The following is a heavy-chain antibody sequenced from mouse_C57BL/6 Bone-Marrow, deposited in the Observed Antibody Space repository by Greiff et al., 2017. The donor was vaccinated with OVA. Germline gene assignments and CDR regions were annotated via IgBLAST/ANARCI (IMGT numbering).Heavy chain of an antibody. J-gene: IGHJ2*02. Sequence: VQLQQPGAELVRPGTSVKLSCKASGYTFTNYWMHWVKQRPGQGLEWIGVIAPSDSYINYNQKFKGRATLTVDTSSSTAYMHLSSLPSEDSAVYYCAHYGSRLYLHYWGQGTSLTVSS. CDR2: IAPSDSYI. V-gene: IGHV1-59*01. CDR1: GYTFTNYW. D-gene: IGHD1-1*01. CDR3: AHYGSRLYLHY.